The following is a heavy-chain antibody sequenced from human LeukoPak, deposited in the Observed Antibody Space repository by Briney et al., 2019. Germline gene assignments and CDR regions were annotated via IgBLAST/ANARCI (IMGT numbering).Heavy chain of an antibody. V-gene: IGHV4-4*07. CDR2: INTSGST. CDR1: GGSIESYY. Sequence: PSETLSLTCTVSGGSIESYYWSWIRQPAGKGLEWIGRINTSGSTNFNPSLKSRVTISLDRSKNQFSLKLSSVTAADTAVYYCARGDGYNSADYWGQGTLVTVSS. CDR3: ARGDGYNSADY. D-gene: IGHD5-24*01. J-gene: IGHJ4*02.